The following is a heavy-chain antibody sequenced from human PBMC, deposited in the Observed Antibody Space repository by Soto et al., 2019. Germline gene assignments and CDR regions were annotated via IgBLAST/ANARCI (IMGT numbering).Heavy chain of an antibody. CDR1: GFTFSSYA. J-gene: IGHJ4*02. V-gene: IGHV3-23*01. D-gene: IGHD1-26*01. CDR3: AIRGSGSDCDY. CDR2: ISGSGDST. Sequence: EVQLLESGGGLVQPGGSLRLSCAASGFTFSSYAMRWVRQAPGKGLEWVSAISGSGDSTYYADSVKGRFTISRDNSKNTVYLQMNSLRGEDTAVYYCAIRGSGSDCDYWGQGTLVTVSS.